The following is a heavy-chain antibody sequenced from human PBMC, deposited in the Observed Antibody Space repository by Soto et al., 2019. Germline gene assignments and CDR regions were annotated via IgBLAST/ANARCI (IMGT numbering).Heavy chain of an antibody. Sequence: SETLSLTCTVSGGSISSYYWSWIRQPPGKGLEWIGYIYYSGSTNYNPSLKSRVTISVDTSKNQFSLKLSSVTAADTAVYYCARVFGFCGMDVWGQGTTVTVSS. CDR3: ARVFGFCGMDV. D-gene: IGHD3-3*01. V-gene: IGHV4-59*12. J-gene: IGHJ6*02. CDR2: IYYSGST. CDR1: GGSISSYY.